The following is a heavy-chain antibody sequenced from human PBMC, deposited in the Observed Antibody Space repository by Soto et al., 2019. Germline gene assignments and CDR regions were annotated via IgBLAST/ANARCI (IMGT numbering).Heavy chain of an antibody. J-gene: IGHJ6*02. CDR1: GYTFSSYG. D-gene: IGHD3-16*01. CDR3: ARRLGSYYYGIDD. CDR2: ISTYTGNT. V-gene: IGHV1-18*01. Sequence: GASVKVSCKASGYTFSSYGITWVRQAPGQGLEWMGWISTYTGNTNYAQKLQGRVTMTTDTSTNTAYMELRSLRSDDTAMYYWARRLGSYYYGIDDWGQGSTVTVCS.